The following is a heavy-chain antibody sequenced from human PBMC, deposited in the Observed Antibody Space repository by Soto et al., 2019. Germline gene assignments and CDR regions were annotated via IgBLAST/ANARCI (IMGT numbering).Heavy chain of an antibody. J-gene: IGHJ6*02. V-gene: IGHV1-18*01. CDR2: ISAYNGNT. CDR1: GYSFSIYG. Sequence: VKLAWKTAGYSFSIYGIGWGRQATGQGLEWMGWISAYNGNTNYAQKLQGRVTMTTDTSTSTAYMELRSLRSDDTAVYYCAASRSRYYYYGMDVWGQGTTVTVSS. CDR3: AASRSRYYYYGMDV.